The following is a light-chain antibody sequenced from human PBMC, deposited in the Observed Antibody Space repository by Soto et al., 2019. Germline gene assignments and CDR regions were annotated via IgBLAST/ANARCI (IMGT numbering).Light chain of an antibody. CDR3: QQSENGPLT. V-gene: IGKV1-33*01. J-gene: IGKJ4*01. CDR1: QDINKY. Sequence: DIQMTQSPSSLSASVGDRITITCKASQDINKYLNWYQQKLGQAPKLLIYDASNLQRGVPSRFSGSGYGTHFTLTITSLQSEDFATYYCQQSENGPLTFGGGNKVEIK. CDR2: DAS.